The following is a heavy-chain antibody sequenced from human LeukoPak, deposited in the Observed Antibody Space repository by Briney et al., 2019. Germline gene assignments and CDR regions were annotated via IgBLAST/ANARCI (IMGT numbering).Heavy chain of an antibody. D-gene: IGHD6-13*01. CDR2: ISWNSGSI. J-gene: IGHJ3*02. CDR3: AKENQIAAALGDAFDI. CDR1: GFTFDDYA. Sequence: GGSLRLSCAASGFTFDDYAMHWVRQAPGKGLEWVSGISWNSGSIGYADSVKGRFTISRDNAKNSLYLQMNSLRAEDMALYYCAKENQIAAALGDAFDIWGQGTMVTVSS. V-gene: IGHV3-9*03.